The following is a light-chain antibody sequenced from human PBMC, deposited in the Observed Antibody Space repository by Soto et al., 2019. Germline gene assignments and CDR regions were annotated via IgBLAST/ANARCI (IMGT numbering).Light chain of an antibody. Sequence: PGERATLSCRASQSVSSTYLAWYQQKPGQAPRPLISAASSRATGTPDRFSGSGSGTDFTLTISRLEPEDFAVYYCQQYGSSRWTFGQGTKVAIK. CDR1: QSVSSTY. J-gene: IGKJ1*01. V-gene: IGKV3-20*01. CDR3: QQYGSSRWT. CDR2: AAS.